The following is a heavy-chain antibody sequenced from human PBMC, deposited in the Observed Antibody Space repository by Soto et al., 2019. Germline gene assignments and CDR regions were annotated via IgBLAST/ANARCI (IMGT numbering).Heavy chain of an antibody. CDR3: ARWYGGSLDY. CDR1: GGSISSGEYY. D-gene: IGHD4-17*01. J-gene: IGHJ4*02. Sequence: SETLSLTCTVSGGSISSGEYYWTWIRQPPGKGLEWFGYIYYSGSTNYNPSLKSRVTISVDTSKNQFSLKLSSVTAADTAVYYCARWYGGSLDYWGQGTLVTVSS. V-gene: IGHV4-61*08. CDR2: IYYSGST.